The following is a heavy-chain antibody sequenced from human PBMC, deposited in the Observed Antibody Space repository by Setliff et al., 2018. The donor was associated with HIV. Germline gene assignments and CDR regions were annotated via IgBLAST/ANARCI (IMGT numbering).Heavy chain of an antibody. V-gene: IGHV4-61*01. Sequence: LSLTCTVSGDSVSSASYYWSWIRQPPGKGLGWIGYIYYSGTTKYNPSLKSRVTISVDTSKNQFSLKLSSVTAADTAVYYCASEAWTSYRSSSGYYYYYTDVWGKGTTVTVSS. CDR2: IYYSGTT. CDR1: GDSVSSASYY. J-gene: IGHJ6*03. CDR3: ASEAWTSYRSSSGYYYYYTDV. D-gene: IGHD6-6*01.